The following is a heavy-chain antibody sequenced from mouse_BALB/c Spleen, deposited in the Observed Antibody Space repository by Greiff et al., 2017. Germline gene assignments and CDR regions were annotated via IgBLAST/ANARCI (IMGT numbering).Heavy chain of an antibody. J-gene: IGHJ4*01. Sequence: QVQLKQSGAELVRPGTSVKISCKASGYTFTNYWLGWVKQRPGHGLEWIGDIYPGGGYTNYNEKFKGKATLTADTSSSTAYMQLSSLTSEDSAVYFCARSALFYAMDYWGQGTSVTVSS. V-gene: IGHV1-63*02. CDR2: IYPGGGYT. D-gene: IGHD6-5*01. CDR3: ARSALFYAMDY. CDR1: GYTFTNYW.